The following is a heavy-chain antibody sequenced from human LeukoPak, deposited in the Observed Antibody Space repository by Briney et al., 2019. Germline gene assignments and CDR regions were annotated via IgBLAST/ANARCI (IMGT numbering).Heavy chain of an antibody. CDR1: GGSISSYY. CDR2: IYYSGST. Sequence: PSETLLLTCTVSGGSISSYYWSWIRQPPGKGLEWIGYIYYSGSTNYNPSLKSRVTISVDTSKNQFSLKLSSVTAADTAVYYCARDQCSGGSCFHDYWGQGTLVTVSS. D-gene: IGHD2-15*01. V-gene: IGHV4-59*01. CDR3: ARDQCSGGSCFHDY. J-gene: IGHJ4*02.